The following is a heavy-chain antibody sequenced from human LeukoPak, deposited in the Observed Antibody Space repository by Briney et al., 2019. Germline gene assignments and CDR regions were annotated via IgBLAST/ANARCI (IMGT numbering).Heavy chain of an antibody. Sequence: SETLSLTCGVSDYSISTDYYCGWLRQPPGKGLEWIGNVHHSDSTYYYNPSLKSRVTISVDTSKNQFSLKLTSVTAADTAVYYCARIVYGDSGGYSDFWGQGTLVIVSS. CDR1: DYSISTDYY. CDR2: VHHSDSTY. CDR3: ARIVYGDSGGYSDF. V-gene: IGHV4-38-2*01. D-gene: IGHD4-17*01. J-gene: IGHJ4*02.